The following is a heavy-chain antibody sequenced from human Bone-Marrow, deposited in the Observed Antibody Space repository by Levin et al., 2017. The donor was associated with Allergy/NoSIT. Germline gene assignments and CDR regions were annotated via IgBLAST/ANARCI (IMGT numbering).Heavy chain of an antibody. D-gene: IGHD6-19*01. CDR1: GYTFTSYG. V-gene: IGHV1-18*01. J-gene: IGHJ3*02. CDR2: ISAYNGNT. CDR3: ARLGTADGYIAVAGLGRGSVVNAFDI. Sequence: GESLKISCKASGYTFTSYGISWVRQAPGQGLEWMGWISAYNGNTNYAQKLQGRVTMTTDTSTSTAYMELRSLRSDDTAVYYCARLGTADGYIAVAGLGRGSVVNAFDIWGQGTMVTVSS.